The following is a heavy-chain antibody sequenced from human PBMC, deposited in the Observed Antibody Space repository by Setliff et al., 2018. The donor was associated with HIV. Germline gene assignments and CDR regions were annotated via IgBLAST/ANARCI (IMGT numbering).Heavy chain of an antibody. CDR2: LYSSGRT. D-gene: IGHD6-13*01. CDR1: GASVSSGTYS. J-gene: IGHJ4*02. V-gene: IGHV4-39*01. Sequence: PSETLSLTCSVSGASVSSGTYSWGWIRQPPGKGLEWIGSLYSSGRTFFKSSLRSRVTISVDTSRNQFSLRLDSSTAADTAIYFCAASYGSSWFGPFDYWGQGTPVTVSS. CDR3: AASYGSSWFGPFDY.